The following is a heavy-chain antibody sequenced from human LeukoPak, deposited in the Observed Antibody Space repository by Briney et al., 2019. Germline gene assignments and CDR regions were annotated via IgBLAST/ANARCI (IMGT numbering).Heavy chain of an antibody. Sequence: ASVKVSCKASGYTFTSYYMHWVRQAPGQGLERMGIINPSGGSTSYAQKFQGRVTMTRDTSTSTVYMELSSLRSEDTAVYYCAREGIRYCSGGSCYSDAFDIWGQGTMVTVSS. V-gene: IGHV1-46*03. D-gene: IGHD2-15*01. CDR1: GYTFTSYY. CDR3: AREGIRYCSGGSCYSDAFDI. J-gene: IGHJ3*02. CDR2: INPSGGST.